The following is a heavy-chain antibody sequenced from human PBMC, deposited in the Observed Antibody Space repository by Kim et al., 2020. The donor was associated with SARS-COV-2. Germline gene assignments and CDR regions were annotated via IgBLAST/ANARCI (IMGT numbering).Heavy chain of an antibody. CDR2: IHYSEST. Sequence: SETLSLTCSVSGASIFNYYWSWIRQPPGKGLEWIGYIHYSESTNYNPSLKSRVTTSLDTSKSQFSLRLSSVTAADTAVYYCARHVGYYGFDYWGQGTLVTVSS. CDR1: GASIFNYY. CDR3: ARHVGYYGFDY. D-gene: IGHD1-26*01. V-gene: IGHV4-59*08. J-gene: IGHJ4*02.